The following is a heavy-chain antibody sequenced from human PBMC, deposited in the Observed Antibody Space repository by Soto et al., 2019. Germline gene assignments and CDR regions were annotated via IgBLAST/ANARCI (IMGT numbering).Heavy chain of an antibody. D-gene: IGHD3-22*01. J-gene: IGHJ5*02. CDR1: GGSISSGY. Sequence: NPSETLSLTCSVSGGSISSGYWTWIRQPPGKGLEWIGYIYYGGSINYNPSLKSRVIISVDTAKNQFSLRLSSVTAADTAVYYCTGAYYDINGYSLDPWGQGTSVTVSS. V-gene: IGHV4-59*01. CDR2: IYYGGSI. CDR3: TGAYYDINGYSLDP.